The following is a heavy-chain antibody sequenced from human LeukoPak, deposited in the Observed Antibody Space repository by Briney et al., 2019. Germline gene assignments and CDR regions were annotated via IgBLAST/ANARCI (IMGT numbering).Heavy chain of an antibody. Sequence: GRSLRLSCAASGFTFSSYAMHWVRQAPGKGLEWVAVISYDGSNKYYADSVKGRFTISRDNSKNTLYLQMNSLRAEDTAVYYCAKVGGLTVTNYYYYYMDVWGKGTTVTVSS. CDR3: AKVGGLTVTNYYYYYMDV. CDR1: GFTFSSYA. CDR2: ISYDGSNK. D-gene: IGHD4-11*01. V-gene: IGHV3-30-3*01. J-gene: IGHJ6*03.